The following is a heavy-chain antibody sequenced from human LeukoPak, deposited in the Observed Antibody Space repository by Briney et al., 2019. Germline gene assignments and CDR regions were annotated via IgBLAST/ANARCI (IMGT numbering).Heavy chain of an antibody. CDR2: INPNSGGT. D-gene: IGHD3-10*01. Sequence: ASVKVSCKASGYTLTDHYMHWVRQAPGQGLEWMGWINPNSGGTTYAQKFQGRVSMTRDTSISTAYMELSRLTSDDTAVYYCARGRMIRGVIWFDPWGQGTLVTVSS. V-gene: IGHV1-2*02. J-gene: IGHJ5*02. CDR3: ARGRMIRGVIWFDP. CDR1: GYTLTDHY.